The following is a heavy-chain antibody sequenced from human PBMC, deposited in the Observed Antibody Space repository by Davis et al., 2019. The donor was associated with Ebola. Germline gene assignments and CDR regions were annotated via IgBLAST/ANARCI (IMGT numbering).Heavy chain of an antibody. CDR1: GYTFTSYY. CDR2: INPSGGST. D-gene: IGHD4-23*01. Sequence: ASVKVSCKASGYTFTSYYMHWVRQAPGQGLEWMGIINPSGGSTSYAQKFQGRVTITADKSTSTAYMELSSLRSEDTAVYYCARAMDYGGNSDAFDIWGQGTMVTVSS. CDR3: ARAMDYGGNSDAFDI. J-gene: IGHJ3*02. V-gene: IGHV1-46*01.